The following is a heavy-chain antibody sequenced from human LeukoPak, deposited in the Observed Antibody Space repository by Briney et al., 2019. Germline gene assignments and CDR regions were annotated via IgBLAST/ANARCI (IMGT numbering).Heavy chain of an antibody. CDR2: IRSKAYGGTT. CDR3: TRRPVSIVVVVATPRYDY. D-gene: IGHD2-15*01. V-gene: IGHV3-49*03. CDR1: GFTFGVYA. Sequence: PGGSLRLSCTASGFTFGVYAMSLFRQAPGKGLEWVGFIRSKAYGGTTEYAASVKGRFTISRDDSKSIAYLQMNSLKTEDTAVYYCTRRPVSIVVVVATPRYDYWGQGTLVTVSS. J-gene: IGHJ4*02.